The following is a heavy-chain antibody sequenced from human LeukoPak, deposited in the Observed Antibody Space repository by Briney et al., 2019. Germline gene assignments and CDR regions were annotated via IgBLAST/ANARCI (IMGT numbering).Heavy chain of an antibody. CDR2: IDYSGRT. Sequence: SETLSLTCTVSGGSISSSRYYWGWIRQPPGKGLEWIGSIDYSGRTYCNPSLKSRVTVSVDTPKNQFSLKLSSVTAADTAVYYCARDREGFNKDFDYWGQGILVTVS. CDR3: ARDREGFNKDFDY. V-gene: IGHV4-39*07. CDR1: GGSISSSRYY. J-gene: IGHJ4*02.